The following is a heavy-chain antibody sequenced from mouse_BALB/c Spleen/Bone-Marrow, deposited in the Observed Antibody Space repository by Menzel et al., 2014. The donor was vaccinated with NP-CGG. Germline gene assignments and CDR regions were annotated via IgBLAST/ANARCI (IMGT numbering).Heavy chain of an antibody. CDR2: INPYNDGI. J-gene: IGHJ2*01. CDR1: GYTFTSYV. D-gene: IGHD3-3*01. CDR3: ARGGTSHFDY. Sequence: VQLQQSGPELVKPGASVKMSCKASGYTFTSYVMHWVKQKPGQGLEWIGYINPYNDGIKYNEKFKGKATLTSDKSSSTAYMVLSSLTSEDSAVYYCARGGTSHFDYWGQGTTLTVSS. V-gene: IGHV1-14*01.